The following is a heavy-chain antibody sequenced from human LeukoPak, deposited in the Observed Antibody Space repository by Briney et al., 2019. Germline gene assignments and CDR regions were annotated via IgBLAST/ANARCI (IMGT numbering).Heavy chain of an antibody. V-gene: IGHV4-34*01. CDR1: GGSFSGYY. CDR3: ARGHYYDSSGYYY. J-gene: IGHJ4*02. D-gene: IGHD3-22*01. CDR2: INHSGST. Sequence: SEALSLTCAVYGGSFSGYYWSWIRQPPGKGLEWIGEINHSGSTNYNPSLKGRVTISVDTSKNQFSLKLSSVTAADTAVYYCARGHYYDSSGYYYWGQGTLVTVSS.